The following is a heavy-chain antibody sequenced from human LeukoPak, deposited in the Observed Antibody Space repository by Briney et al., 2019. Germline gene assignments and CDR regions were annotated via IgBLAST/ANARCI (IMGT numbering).Heavy chain of an antibody. CDR1: GFTFSSYG. CDR3: AKDIDGYNSEYYFDY. D-gene: IGHD5-24*01. J-gene: IGHJ4*02. Sequence: GGSLRLSCAASGFTFSSYGMHWVRQAPGKGLEWVAFIRNDGGDKYYADSVKGRFTISRDNSKNTLYLQMNSLRAEDTALYYCAKDIDGYNSEYYFDYWGQGTLVTVSS. CDR2: IRNDGGDK. V-gene: IGHV3-30*02.